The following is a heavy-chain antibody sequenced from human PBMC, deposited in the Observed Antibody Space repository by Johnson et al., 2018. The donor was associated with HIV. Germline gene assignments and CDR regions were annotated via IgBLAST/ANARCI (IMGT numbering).Heavy chain of an antibody. D-gene: IGHD3-9*01. CDR3: ARPYFDSREYYIYAFDI. Sequence: QVKLVESGGGVVQPGRSLRLSCAASGFTFSSYAMHWVRQAPGKGLEWVAVISYDGSNKYYADSVKGRFTISRDNAKKSLYLQMNSLRAGDTAVYYCARPYFDSREYYIYAFDIWGQGTLVTVSS. J-gene: IGHJ3*02. V-gene: IGHV3-30*04. CDR2: ISYDGSNK. CDR1: GFTFSSYA.